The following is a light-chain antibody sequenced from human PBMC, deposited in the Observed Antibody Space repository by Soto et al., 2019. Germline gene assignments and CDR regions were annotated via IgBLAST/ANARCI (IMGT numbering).Light chain of an antibody. CDR3: QSYDSTLTGLWV. CDR2: DNN. CDR1: SSNIGAGYD. J-gene: IGLJ3*02. V-gene: IGLV1-40*01. Sequence: QSVLTQPPSVSGAPGQRVTISCTGSSSNIGAGYDVHWYQQLPGTAPKLLIYDNNSRPSGVPDRFSGSKSGTSASLAITGLQAEDEADYYCQSYDSTLTGLWVFGGGTKLTVL.